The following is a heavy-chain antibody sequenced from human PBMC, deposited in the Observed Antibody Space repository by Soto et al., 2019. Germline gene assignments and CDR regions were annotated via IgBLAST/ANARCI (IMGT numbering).Heavy chain of an antibody. CDR3: ARHHDS. J-gene: IGHJ4*02. CDR1: GGSISGYY. V-gene: IGHV4-59*08. CDR2: IYHSGST. Sequence: QVQLQESGPGLVKPSETLSLTCTVSGGSISGYYWSWIRQPPGKGLEWIGYIYHSGSTNYNPSLKSRVTISVDTSKNQFSLKLSSVTAADTAVYYCARHHDSWGQGTLVTVSS.